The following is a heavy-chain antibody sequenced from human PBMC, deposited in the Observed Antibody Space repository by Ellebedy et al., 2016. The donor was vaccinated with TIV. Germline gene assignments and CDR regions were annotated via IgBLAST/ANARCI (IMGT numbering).Heavy chain of an antibody. CDR3: ARGGGSGTYYSFDY. Sequence: GESLKISCAASGFTFSTYSMNWVRKAPGKGLEWISYIGSRSGIFHYADSVKGRFTISRDNAKNSLYLQVNSLRDEDTAVYYCARGGGSGTYYSFDYWGRGTLVTVSS. V-gene: IGHV3-48*02. CDR2: IGSRSGIF. CDR1: GFTFSTYS. J-gene: IGHJ4*02. D-gene: IGHD3-10*01.